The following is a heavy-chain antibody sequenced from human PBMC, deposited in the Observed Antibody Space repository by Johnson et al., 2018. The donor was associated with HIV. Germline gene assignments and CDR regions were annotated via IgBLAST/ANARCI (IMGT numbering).Heavy chain of an antibody. Sequence: VQLVESGGGLIQPGGSLRLSCAASGFTFSSYAMSWVRQAPGKGLEWVSAISGSGGSTYYVDSVKGRFTISRDNSKKTLYLQMGSLRAEDMAVYYCAREESSPGGVAFDIWGQGTMVTVSS. D-gene: IGHD3-16*01. V-gene: IGHV3-23*04. CDR1: GFTFSSYA. CDR3: AREESSPGGVAFDI. J-gene: IGHJ3*02. CDR2: ISGSGGST.